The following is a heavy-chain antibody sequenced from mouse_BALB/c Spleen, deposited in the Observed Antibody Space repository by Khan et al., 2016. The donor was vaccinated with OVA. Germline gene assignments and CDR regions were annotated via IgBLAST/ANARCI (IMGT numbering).Heavy chain of an antibody. CDR2: IDPPNDDS. D-gene: IGHD4-1*01. V-gene: IGHV14-3*02. J-gene: IGHJ3*01. Sequence: VRLQQSGAELVKPGASVKLSCSASGFNIKDTYIHWMKQRPEQGLEWIGRIDPPNDDSKYGPKFQAKATLTADTSYNTAYLQRSSLTFEDTAVYYCATLHGNPFAFWDEGNVVSVSA. CDR1: GFNIKDTY. CDR3: ATLHGNPFAF.